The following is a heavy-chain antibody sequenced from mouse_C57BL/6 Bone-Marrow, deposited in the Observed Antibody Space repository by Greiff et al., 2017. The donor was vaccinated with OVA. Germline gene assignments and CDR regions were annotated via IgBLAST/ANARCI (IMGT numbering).Heavy chain of an antibody. J-gene: IGHJ3*01. CDR2: INPYNGGT. D-gene: IGHD2-4*01. V-gene: IGHV1-19*01. Sequence: EVKLQQSGPVLVKPGASVKMSCKASGYTFTDYYMNWVKQSHGKSLEWIGVINPYNGGTSYNQKFKGKATLTVDKSSSTAYMELNSLTSEDSAVYYCARVDDYGVAYWGQGTLVTVSA. CDR1: GYTFTDYY. CDR3: ARVDDYGVAY.